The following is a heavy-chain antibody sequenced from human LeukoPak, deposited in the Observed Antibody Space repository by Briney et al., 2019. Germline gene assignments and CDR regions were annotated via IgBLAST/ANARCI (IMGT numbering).Heavy chain of an antibody. CDR3: AKTGYCSSTSCYKGYFDY. V-gene: IGHV3-30*18. J-gene: IGHJ4*02. CDR1: GFTFSSYG. D-gene: IGHD2-2*02. Sequence: GRSLRLSCAASGFTFSSYGMHWVRQAPGKGLEWVAVISYDGSNKYYADSVKGRFTISRDNSKNTLYLQMNSLRAEDTAVYYCAKTGYCSSTSCYKGYFDYWGQGTLVTVSS. CDR2: ISYDGSNK.